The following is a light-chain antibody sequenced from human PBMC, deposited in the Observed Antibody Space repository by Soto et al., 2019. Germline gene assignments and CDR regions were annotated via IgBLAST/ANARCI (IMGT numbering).Light chain of an antibody. V-gene: IGLV2-8*01. CDR1: SSDVGGYNY. CDR2: EVS. Sequence: QSVLTQPPSASGSPGQSVTISCTGTSSDVGGYNYVSWYQQHPGKAPKLMIYEVSKRPSGVPDRFSGSKSGNTACLTVSGLQAEDEADYCCSSYAGSKREVFGVGTKLTVL. CDR3: SSYAGSKREV. J-gene: IGLJ2*01.